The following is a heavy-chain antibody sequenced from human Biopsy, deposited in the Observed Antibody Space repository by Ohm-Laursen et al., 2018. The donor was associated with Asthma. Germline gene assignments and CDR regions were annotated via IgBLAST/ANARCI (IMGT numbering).Heavy chain of an antibody. V-gene: IGHV1-18*01. CDR1: GYTFNSAG. CDR2: ISVYNGNT. D-gene: IGHD3-10*01. CDR3: ARAVDYSHYYGIDV. J-gene: IGHJ6*02. Sequence: ASVKVSCKTSGYTFNSAGITWVRQAPGQELEWMGWISVYNGNTKDAQKLQDRVTMITDTSTSTAYMELRSLRSDDTAVYFCARAVDYSHYYGIDVWGQGTTVTVS.